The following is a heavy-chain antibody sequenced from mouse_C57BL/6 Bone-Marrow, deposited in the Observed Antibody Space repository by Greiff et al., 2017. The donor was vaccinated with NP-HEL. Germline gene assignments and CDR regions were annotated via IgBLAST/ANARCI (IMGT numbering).Heavy chain of an antibody. CDR2: INPNNGGT. Sequence: EVKLQQSGPELVKPGASVKISCKASGYTFTDYYMNWVKQSHGKSLEWIGDINPNNGGTSYNQKFKGKATLTVDKSSSTAYMELRSLTSEDSAVYYCARGLLRNWGQGTTLTVSS. D-gene: IGHD2-3*01. CDR3: ARGLLRN. CDR1: GYTFTDYY. V-gene: IGHV1-26*01. J-gene: IGHJ2*01.